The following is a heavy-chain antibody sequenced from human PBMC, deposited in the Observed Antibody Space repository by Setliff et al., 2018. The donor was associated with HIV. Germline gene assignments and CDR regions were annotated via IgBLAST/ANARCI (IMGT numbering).Heavy chain of an antibody. CDR1: GYSISSGYY. Sequence: SETLSLTCTVSGYSISSGYYWGWIRLPPGKGLEWIGFIYYSGSTYYYGGSTYYNPSLKSRVSISMDASKNKFSLKVTSVTSADTAVYYCAKGAGFYGDYTFDYWGQGNLVTVSS. V-gene: IGHV4-38-2*02. J-gene: IGHJ4*02. CDR2: IYYSGSTYYYGGST. D-gene: IGHD4-17*01. CDR3: AKGAGFYGDYTFDY.